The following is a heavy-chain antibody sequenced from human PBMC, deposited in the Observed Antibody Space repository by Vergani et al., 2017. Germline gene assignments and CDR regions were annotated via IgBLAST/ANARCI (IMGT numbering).Heavy chain of an antibody. CDR1: GGSISSSSYY. D-gene: IGHD4-17*01. J-gene: IGHJ4*02. V-gene: IGHV4-39*07. CDR2: IYYSGST. CDR3: ARGDDYGDYLVLFDY. Sequence: QLQLQESGPGLVKPSETLSLTCTVSGGSISSSSYYWGWIRQPPGKGLEWIGSIYYSGSTYYNPSLKSRVTISVDTSKNQFSLKLSSVTAADTAVYYCARGDDYGDYLVLFDYWGQGTLVTVSS.